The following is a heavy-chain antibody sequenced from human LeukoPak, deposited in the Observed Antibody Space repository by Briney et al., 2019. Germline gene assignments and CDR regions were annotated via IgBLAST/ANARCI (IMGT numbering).Heavy chain of an antibody. CDR2: IYYSGST. Sequence: KTSETLSLTCTVSGGSISSSSYYWGWIRQPPGKGLEWIGSIYYSGSTYYNPSLKSRVTISVDTSKNQFSLKLSSVTAADTAVYYCARQGSGSRKNWFDPWGQGTLVTVSS. D-gene: IGHD3-10*01. V-gene: IGHV4-39*01. CDR1: GGSISSSSYY. CDR3: ARQGSGSRKNWFDP. J-gene: IGHJ5*02.